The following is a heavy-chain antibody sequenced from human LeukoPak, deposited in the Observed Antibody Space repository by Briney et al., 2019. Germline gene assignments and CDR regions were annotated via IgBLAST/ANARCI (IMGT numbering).Heavy chain of an antibody. V-gene: IGHV3-23*01. CDR3: AKYTRLYSSGAFDI. CDR1: GFTVSSNY. Sequence: GGSLRLSCAASGFTVSSNYMSWVRQAPGKGLEWVSAISGSGGSTYYADSVKGRFTISRDNSKNTLYLQMNSLRAEDTAVYYCAKYTRLYSSGAFDIWGQGTMVTVSS. J-gene: IGHJ3*02. CDR2: ISGSGGST. D-gene: IGHD6-25*01.